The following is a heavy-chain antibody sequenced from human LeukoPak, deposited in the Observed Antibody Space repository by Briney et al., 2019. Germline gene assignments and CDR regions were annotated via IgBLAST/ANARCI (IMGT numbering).Heavy chain of an antibody. CDR2: INWSGDVT. J-gene: IGHJ4*02. D-gene: IGHD3-22*01. Sequence: PGGSLRLSCAASGFKFEDYGMSWVRQVPGKGLEWVAGINWSGDVTGFADSVKGRFIVSRDNAKRSLYLQMNSLRAEDTASYHCARDMELDYNYENSGFYPNDYWGQGILVTVSS. CDR1: GFKFEDYG. CDR3: ARDMELDYNYENSGFYPNDY. V-gene: IGHV3-20*01.